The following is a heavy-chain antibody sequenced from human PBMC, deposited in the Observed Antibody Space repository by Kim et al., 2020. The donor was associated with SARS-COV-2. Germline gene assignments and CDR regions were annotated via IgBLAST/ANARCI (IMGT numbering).Heavy chain of an antibody. CDR3: ARDHDNWNYRFYAFDI. CDR1: GGTFSSYA. V-gene: IGHV1-69*13. J-gene: IGHJ3*02. CDR2: IIPIFGTA. D-gene: IGHD1-7*01. Sequence: SVKVSCKASGGTFSSYAISWVRQAPGQGLEWMGGIIPIFGTANYAQKFQGRVTITAYESTSTAYMELSSLRSEDTAVYYCARDHDNWNYRFYAFDIWGQGTMVTVSS.